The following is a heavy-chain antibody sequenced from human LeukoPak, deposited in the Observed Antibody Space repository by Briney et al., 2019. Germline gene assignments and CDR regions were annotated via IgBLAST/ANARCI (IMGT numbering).Heavy chain of an antibody. CDR3: ANELTYYYGSGSFA. J-gene: IGHJ5*02. CDR2: ISRSSSNI. D-gene: IGHD3-10*01. V-gene: IGHV3-21*01. CDR1: GFTFSDYS. Sequence: GGSLRLSCAASGFTFSDYSMNWVRKAPGKGLEWVSSISRSSSNIYYADSVKGRFTISRDNAKNSLYLQMSSLRAEDTAMYYCANELTYYYGSGSFAWGQGTLVTVSS.